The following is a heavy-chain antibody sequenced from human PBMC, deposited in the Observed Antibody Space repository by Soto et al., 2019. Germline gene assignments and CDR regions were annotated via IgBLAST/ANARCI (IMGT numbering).Heavy chain of an antibody. CDR1: GYAFTTYG. J-gene: IGHJ4*02. CDR2: ISAHNGNT. CDR3: ARGRYGDY. V-gene: IGHV1-18*01. Sequence: QVHLVQSGAEVKKPGASVKVSCQGSGYAFTTYGITWVRQAPGQGLEWMGWISAHNGNTNYAQKLQGRVTVTRDTSTSTAYMELRSLRYDCTAVYYCARGRYGDYWGQGALVTVSS. D-gene: IGHD1-1*01.